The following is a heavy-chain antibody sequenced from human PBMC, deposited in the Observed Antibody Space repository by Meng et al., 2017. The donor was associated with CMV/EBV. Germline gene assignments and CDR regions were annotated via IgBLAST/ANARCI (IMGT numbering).Heavy chain of an antibody. D-gene: IGHD6-13*01. Sequence: SETLSLTCTVSGGSISSYYWSWIRQHPGKGLEWIGYIYYSGSTYYNPSLKSRVTISVDTSKNQFSLKLSSVTAADTAVYYCARGRRQRGQLVPPNFDYWGQGTLVTVSS. J-gene: IGHJ4*02. CDR1: GGSISSYY. CDR3: ARGRRQRGQLVPPNFDY. V-gene: IGHV4-59*12. CDR2: IYYSGST.